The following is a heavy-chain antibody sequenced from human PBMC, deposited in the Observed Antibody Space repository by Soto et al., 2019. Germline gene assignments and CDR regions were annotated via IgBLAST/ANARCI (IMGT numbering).Heavy chain of an antibody. CDR1: GGSFSGYY. CDR3: ARGPGYCTNGVSYMLVRYGMDV. D-gene: IGHD2-8*01. Sequence: SETLSLTCAVYGGSFSGYYWSWIRQPPGKGLEWIGEINHSGSTNYNPSLKSRVTISVDTSKNQFSLKLSSVTAADTAVYYCARGPGYCTNGVSYMLVRYGMDVWGQGTTVTVSS. CDR2: INHSGST. J-gene: IGHJ6*02. V-gene: IGHV4-34*01.